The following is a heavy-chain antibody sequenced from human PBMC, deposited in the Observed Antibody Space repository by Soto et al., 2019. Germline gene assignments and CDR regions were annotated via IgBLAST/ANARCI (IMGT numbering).Heavy chain of an antibody. Sequence: GASVKVSCKASGYTFTGYYMHWVRQAPGQGLEWMGWINPNSGGTNYAQKFQGWVTMTRDTSISTAYMELSRLRSDDTAVYYCASVYCSSTFFYDCYHYNGMVFWGQGTTVTVSS. V-gene: IGHV1-2*04. CDR3: ASVYCSSTFFYDCYHYNGMVF. CDR2: INPNSGGT. CDR1: GYTFTGYY. J-gene: IGHJ6*02. D-gene: IGHD2-2*01.